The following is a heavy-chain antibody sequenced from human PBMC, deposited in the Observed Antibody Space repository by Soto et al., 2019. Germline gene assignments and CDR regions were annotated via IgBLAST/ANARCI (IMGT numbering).Heavy chain of an antibody. CDR3: ASRYCSSTSCPYYFDY. J-gene: IGHJ4*02. CDR1: GGTFSSYT. D-gene: IGHD2-2*01. Sequence: QVQLVQSGAEVKKPGSSVKVSCKASGGTFSSYTISWVRQAPGQGLEWMGRIIPILGIANYAQKFQGRVTITADKSTSTAYMELSSLRSEDTAVYYCASRYCSSTSCPYYFDYWGQGILVTVSS. CDR2: IIPILGIA. V-gene: IGHV1-69*02.